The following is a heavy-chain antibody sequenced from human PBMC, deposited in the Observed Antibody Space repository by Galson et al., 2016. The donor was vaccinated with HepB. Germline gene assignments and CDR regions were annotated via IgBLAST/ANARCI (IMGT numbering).Heavy chain of an antibody. CDR2: IFDGGMA. CDR1: GGSISSSRFY. D-gene: IGHD3-16*02. Sequence: EPLSLTCSVSGGSISSSRFYWGWIRQPPGKGLEWIGDIFDGGMAYCNPALKSRVTISADMSRNQFSLQLSSVTAADTAVYFCVRRYTTVMDFYGMDVWGNGTTVCVSS. J-gene: IGHJ6*04. CDR3: VRRYTTVMDFYGMDV. V-gene: IGHV4-39*01.